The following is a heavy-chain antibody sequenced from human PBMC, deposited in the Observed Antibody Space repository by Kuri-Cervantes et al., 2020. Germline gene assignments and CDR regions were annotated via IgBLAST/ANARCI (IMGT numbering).Heavy chain of an antibody. CDR3: ARGLGDYVGWFDP. J-gene: IGHJ5*02. D-gene: IGHD4-17*01. CDR1: GGSVSHYY. V-gene: IGHV4-59*02. CDR2: IYNNGST. Sequence: SETLSLTCTVSGGSVSHYYWSWIRQPPGKGLEYIGYIYNNGSTNYNPSLESRVTISLDTSKNQFSLKLSSVTAADTAVYYCARGLGDYVGWFDPWGQGTLVTVSS.